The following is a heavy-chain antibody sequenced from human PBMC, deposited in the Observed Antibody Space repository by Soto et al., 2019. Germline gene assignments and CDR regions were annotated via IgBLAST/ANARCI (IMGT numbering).Heavy chain of an antibody. CDR2: ISSSSSYI. CDR1: GFTFSSYS. Sequence: WGSLRLSCAASGFTFSSYSMNWVRQAPGKGLEWVSSISSSSSYIYYADSVKGRFTISRDNAKNSLYLQMNSLRAEDTAVYYCARVMDTAMVPAGFDPWGQGTLVTVSS. CDR3: ARVMDTAMVPAGFDP. D-gene: IGHD5-18*01. J-gene: IGHJ5*02. V-gene: IGHV3-21*01.